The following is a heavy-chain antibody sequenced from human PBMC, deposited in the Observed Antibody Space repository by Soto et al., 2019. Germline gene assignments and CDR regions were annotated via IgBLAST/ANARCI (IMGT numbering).Heavy chain of an antibody. D-gene: IGHD3-10*01. V-gene: IGHV1-69*01. CDR1: GGTFSSYA. CDR2: IIPMYGPA. J-gene: IGHJ5*02. CDR3: ARVTCMVRGVIDKWFDP. Sequence: QVPLVQSGAEVKKPGSSVTVSCKASGGTFSSYAIHWVRQAPGQGLEWMGGIIPMYGPAKYAQRFQGRVTITADESTTTVYMALTSLTSQDTAVYYCARVTCMVRGVIDKWFDPWGDGTLVTVSS.